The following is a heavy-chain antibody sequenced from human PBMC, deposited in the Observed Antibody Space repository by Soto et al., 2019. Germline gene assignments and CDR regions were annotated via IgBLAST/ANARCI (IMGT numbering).Heavy chain of an antibody. CDR1: GYTFTGYY. CDR2: INPNSGGT. D-gene: IGHD3-22*01. CDR3: AVSLRPYDSSGYYYA. Sequence: ASVKVSCKASGYTFTGYYMHWVRQAPGQGLEWMGWINPNSGGTNYAQKFQSRVTMTRDTSISTAYMELSRLRSDDTAVYYCAVSLRPYDSSGYYYAWGQGTLVTVSS. V-gene: IGHV1-2*02. J-gene: IGHJ5*02.